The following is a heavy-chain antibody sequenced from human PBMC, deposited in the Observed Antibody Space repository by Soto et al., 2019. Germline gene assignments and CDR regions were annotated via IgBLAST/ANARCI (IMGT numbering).Heavy chain of an antibody. Sequence: GESLKISCAASGFTFSSYSMNWVRQAPGKGLEWVSYISSSSSTIYYADSVKGRFTISRDNAKNSLYLQMNSLRDEDTAVYYCARDITYYYGSGSYSASFPFFDYWGQGTLVTVSS. CDR1: GFTFSSYS. CDR3: ARDITYYYGSGSYSASFPFFDY. CDR2: ISSSSSTI. V-gene: IGHV3-48*02. D-gene: IGHD3-10*01. J-gene: IGHJ4*02.